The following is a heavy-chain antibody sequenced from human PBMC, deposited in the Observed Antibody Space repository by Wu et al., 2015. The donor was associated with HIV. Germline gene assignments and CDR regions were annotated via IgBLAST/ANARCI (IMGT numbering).Heavy chain of an antibody. CDR3: ARVRVWFGELVRNDYYYYGMDV. V-gene: IGHV1-69*13. Sequence: QVQLVQSGAEVKKPGSSVKVSCKASGGTFSSYAISWVRQAPGQGLEWMGRIIPIFGTANYAQKFQGRVTITADESTSTAYMELSSLRSEDTAVYYCARVRVWFGELVRNDYYYYGMDVWGQGTTVTVSS. D-gene: IGHD3-10*01. CDR1: GGTFSSYA. J-gene: IGHJ6*02. CDR2: IIPIFGTA.